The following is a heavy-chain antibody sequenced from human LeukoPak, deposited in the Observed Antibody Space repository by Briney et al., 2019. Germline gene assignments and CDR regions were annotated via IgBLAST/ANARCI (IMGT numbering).Heavy chain of an antibody. CDR3: ARHRYDLLTISTSSFYYGMDV. J-gene: IGHJ6*02. V-gene: IGHV3-53*01. CDR2: TYKGSST. CDR1: GFSVSNNY. Sequence: GGSLRLSCAASGFSVSNNYINWVRQTPGKGLEWVSVTYKGSSTFYADSVRGRFTVSTDSSSNTLYLQMSSLRAGDATVYYCARHRYDLLTISTSSFYYGMDVWGQGTSVTVYS. D-gene: IGHD3-9*01.